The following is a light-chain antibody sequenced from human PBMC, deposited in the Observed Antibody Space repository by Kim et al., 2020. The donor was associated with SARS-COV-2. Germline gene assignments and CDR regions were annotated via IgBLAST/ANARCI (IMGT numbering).Light chain of an antibody. CDR3: SSYTGGTTLRV. CDR1: DIGDYDY. CDR2: DVT. Sequence: GQSITISCTGSDIGDYDYASWYQQHPGRAPKLLICDVTKRPSGVSNRFSGSKSGNTAHLTISGLQAEDEADYYCSSYTGGTTLRVFGTGTQLTVL. V-gene: IGLV2-14*04. J-gene: IGLJ1*01.